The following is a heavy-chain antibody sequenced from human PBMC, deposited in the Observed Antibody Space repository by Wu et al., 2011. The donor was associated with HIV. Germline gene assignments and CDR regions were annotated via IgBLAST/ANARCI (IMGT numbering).Heavy chain of an antibody. Sequence: QVQLVQSGAEVRKPESSVKVSCKASGGAFSSFALTWVRQAPGQGLEWLGRIIPLSGEANYAQKFQGRVTMTRDTSIRTAYMEVNRLRSDDTAVYYCARESPGYSYGIWAAAGSFDYWGQGTLVSVSS. V-gene: IGHV1-69*04. CDR1: GGAFSSFA. CDR3: ARESPGYSYGIWAAAGSFDY. J-gene: IGHJ4*02. D-gene: IGHD5-18*01. CDR2: IIPLSGEA.